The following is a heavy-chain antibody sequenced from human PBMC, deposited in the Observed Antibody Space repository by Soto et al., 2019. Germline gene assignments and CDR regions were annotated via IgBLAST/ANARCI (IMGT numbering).Heavy chain of an antibody. CDR1: GYTFTSYG. V-gene: IGHV1-18*01. CDR2: ISAYNGNT. Sequence: QVQLVQSGAEVKKPGASVKVSCKASGYTFTSYGISWVRQAPGQGLEWMGWISAYNGNTNYAQKLQGRVTMTTDTSTSTAYMELRSLRSDDTAVYYCAIVALDDPTYYYYGMDVWGQGTTVTVSS. CDR3: AIVALDDPTYYYYGMDV. J-gene: IGHJ6*02.